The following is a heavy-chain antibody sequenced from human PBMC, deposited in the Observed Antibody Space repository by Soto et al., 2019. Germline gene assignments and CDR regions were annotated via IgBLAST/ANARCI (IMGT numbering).Heavy chain of an antibody. J-gene: IGHJ4*02. Sequence: PGGSLRLSCAASGFTFSSYTMNWVRQAPGKGLEWVSSISSGSLHIYYADSVKGRFTISRDNAKNSLYLQMNSLRAEDTAVYYCARDALYGDSCMDYWGQGTLVTVSS. CDR1: GFTFSSYT. CDR2: ISSGSLHI. CDR3: ARDALYGDSCMDY. V-gene: IGHV3-21*01. D-gene: IGHD2-21*02.